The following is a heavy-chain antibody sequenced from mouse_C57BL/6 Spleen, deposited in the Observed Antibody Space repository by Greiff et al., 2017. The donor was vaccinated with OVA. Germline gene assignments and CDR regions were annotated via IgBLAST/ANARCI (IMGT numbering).Heavy chain of an antibody. Sequence: QVQLQQSGPELVKPGASVKISCKASGYAFSSSWMNWVKQRPGKGLVWIGRIYPGDGDTNYNGKFKGKATLTADKSSSTAYMQLSSLTSEDSAVYFCALSYYSKGDWYFDVWGTGTTVTVSS. J-gene: IGHJ1*03. CDR1: GYAFSSSW. CDR2: IYPGDGDT. D-gene: IGHD2-5*01. V-gene: IGHV1-82*01. CDR3: ALSYYSKGDWYFDV.